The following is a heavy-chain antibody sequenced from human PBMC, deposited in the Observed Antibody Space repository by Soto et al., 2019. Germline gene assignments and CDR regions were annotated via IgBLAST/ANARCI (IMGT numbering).Heavy chain of an antibody. D-gene: IGHD1-26*01. J-gene: IGHJ4*02. CDR2: IKSKTDGGTT. V-gene: IGHV3-15*07. CDR3: TTGVGVTNWDLFDY. Sequence: EVQLVESGGGLVKPGGSLRLSCAASGFTFSNAWMNWVRQAPGKGLEWVGRIKSKTDGGTTDYAAPVKGRFTISRDDSKNTLYVQMNSLKTEDTAVYYCTTGVGVTNWDLFDYWGQGTLVTVSS. CDR1: GFTFSNAW.